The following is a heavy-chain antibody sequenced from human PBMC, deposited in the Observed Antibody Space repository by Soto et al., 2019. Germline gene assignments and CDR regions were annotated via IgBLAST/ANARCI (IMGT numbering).Heavy chain of an antibody. CDR2: IYTGGGT. D-gene: IGHD2-15*01. J-gene: IGHJ4*02. CDR1: GFTVSSND. CDR3: VRSFFCSGGSCYSISSH. Sequence: EVQLVESGGGLVQPGGSLRLSCAPSGFTVSSNDMSWVRQAPGKGLEWVSVIYTGGGTYYAEYVKGRFTISRDNSKNTLYLQMNSLRDEDTAVYYCVRSFFCSGGSCYSISSHWGQGTLVTVSS. V-gene: IGHV3-66*01.